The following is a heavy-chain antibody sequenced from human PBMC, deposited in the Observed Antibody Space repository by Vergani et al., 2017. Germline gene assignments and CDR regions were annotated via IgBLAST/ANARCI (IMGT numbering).Heavy chain of an antibody. Sequence: EVQLLESGGGLVQPGGSLRLSCAASGFTSSSYAMSWVRQAPGKGLEWVSAISGSGGSTYYADSVKGRFTISRDNAKNSLYLQMNSLRAEDTAVYYCARDPTVNYWGQGTLVTVSS. CDR1: GFTSSSYA. V-gene: IGHV3-23*01. D-gene: IGHD4-17*01. J-gene: IGHJ4*02. CDR2: ISGSGGST. CDR3: ARDPTVNY.